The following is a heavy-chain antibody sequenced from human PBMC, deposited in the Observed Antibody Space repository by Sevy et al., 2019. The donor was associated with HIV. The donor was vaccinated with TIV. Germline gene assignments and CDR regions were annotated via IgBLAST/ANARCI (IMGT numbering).Heavy chain of an antibody. CDR1: GGSISSGSSY. Sequence: SETLSFTCTVSGGSISSGSSYWSWIRQPAGKGPEWIGRIYPSGRTNYNPSLETRVTISIDTSKNQFSLKVSSVTAADTAVYFCARDEASGSFDIWGQGTKVTVSS. CDR3: ARDEASGSFDI. CDR2: IYPSGRT. D-gene: IGHD6-25*01. V-gene: IGHV4-61*02. J-gene: IGHJ3*02.